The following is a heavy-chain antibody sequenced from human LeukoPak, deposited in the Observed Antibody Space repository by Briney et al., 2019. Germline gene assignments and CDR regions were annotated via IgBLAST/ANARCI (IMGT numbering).Heavy chain of an antibody. J-gene: IGHJ4*02. D-gene: IGHD3-16*01. Sequence: ASVKVSCKASGYTFTGYYMHWVRQAPGQGLEWMGRINPNSGGTNYAQKFQGRVTMTRDTSISTAYMELSRLRSDDTAVYYCARDLLMITFGGYQSSAARYWGQGTLVTVSS. CDR3: ARDLLMITFGGYQSSAARY. V-gene: IGHV1-2*06. CDR1: GYTFTGYY. CDR2: INPNSGGT.